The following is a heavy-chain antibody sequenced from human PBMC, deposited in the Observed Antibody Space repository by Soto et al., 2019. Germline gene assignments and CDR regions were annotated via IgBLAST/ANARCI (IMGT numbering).Heavy chain of an antibody. CDR1: GGSISSGDYY. J-gene: IGHJ4*02. CDR2: IYYSGTT. V-gene: IGHV4-30-4*01. D-gene: IGHD5-12*01. Sequence: SETLSLTCTVSGGSISSGDYYWSWVRQPPGKGLQCIGSIYYSGTTYYNPSLTSRISMSVDTSKNQFSLRLTSVTAADTAVYYCARGNRGYDYWGQGTLVTVSS. CDR3: ARGNRGYDY.